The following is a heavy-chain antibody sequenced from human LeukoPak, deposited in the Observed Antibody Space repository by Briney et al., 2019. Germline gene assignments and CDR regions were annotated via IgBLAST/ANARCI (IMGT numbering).Heavy chain of an antibody. CDR3: AKNFYRYSSGWYTNDAFDI. D-gene: IGHD6-19*01. CDR1: GLTFSSFE. CDR2: ISSSGDTT. Sequence: QTGGSLRLSCVGSGLTFSSFEMNWVRQGPGKGLEWVSYISSSGDTTYYVDSVKGRFTISRDNSKNTLYLQMNSLRAEDTAVYYCAKNFYRYSSGWYTNDAFDIWGQGTMVTVSS. V-gene: IGHV3-48*03. J-gene: IGHJ3*02.